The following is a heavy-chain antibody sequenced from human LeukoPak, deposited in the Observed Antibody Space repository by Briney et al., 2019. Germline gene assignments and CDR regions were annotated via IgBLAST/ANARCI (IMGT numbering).Heavy chain of an antibody. D-gene: IGHD3-22*01. Sequence: RESLRLSCAASGFTFSNYAMSWVRQAPGKGLEWVSAISGRDGSTYLADSVKGRFTISRDNSKDTLYLQMNSLRVEDTALYYCARDSSGYQGFDLWGRGTLVTVSS. CDR2: ISGRDGST. CDR3: ARDSSGYQGFDL. J-gene: IGHJ2*01. V-gene: IGHV3-23*01. CDR1: GFTFSNYA.